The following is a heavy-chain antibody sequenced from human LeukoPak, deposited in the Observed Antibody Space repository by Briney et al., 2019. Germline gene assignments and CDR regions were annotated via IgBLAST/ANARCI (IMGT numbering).Heavy chain of an antibody. J-gene: IGHJ4*02. CDR2: IRHDGSAT. Sequence: GGSLRPACTASGFTFSSYGMHWVRQAPGKGLEWVTFIRHDGSATYYADSVKGRFTSSRDNSKSTVYLEVNSLRPEDTAVYYCARLTVGHAGVGATHLDYWGQGTLLSVSS. D-gene: IGHD1-26*01. CDR1: GFTFSSYG. CDR3: ARLTVGHAGVGATHLDY. V-gene: IGHV3-30*02.